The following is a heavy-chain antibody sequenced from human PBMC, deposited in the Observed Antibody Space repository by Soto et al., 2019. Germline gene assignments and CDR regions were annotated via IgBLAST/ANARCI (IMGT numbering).Heavy chain of an antibody. D-gene: IGHD3-16*02. Sequence: GGSLRLSCAASGFTFSSYAMSWVRQAPGKGLEWVSAISGSGGSTYYADSVKGRFTISRDNSKNTLYLQMNSLRAEDTAVYYGAKDQAGMITFGGVIVKVPSNWFDPWGQGTLVTVSS. V-gene: IGHV3-23*01. CDR1: GFTFSSYA. CDR2: ISGSGGST. CDR3: AKDQAGMITFGGVIVKVPSNWFDP. J-gene: IGHJ5*02.